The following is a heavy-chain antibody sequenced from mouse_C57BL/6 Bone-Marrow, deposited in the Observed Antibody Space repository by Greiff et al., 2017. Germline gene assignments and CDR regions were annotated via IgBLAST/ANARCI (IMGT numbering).Heavy chain of an antibody. CDR3: TRDEDYYGSSYYWYFDV. Sequence: EVKLMESGEGLVKPGGSLTLSCAASGFTFSSYAMSWVRQTPEKRLEWVAYISSGGDYIYYADTVKGRFTISRDNARNTLYLQMSSLKSEDTAMYYCTRDEDYYGSSYYWYFDVWGTGTTVTVSS. D-gene: IGHD1-1*01. V-gene: IGHV5-9-1*02. CDR1: GFTFSSYA. J-gene: IGHJ1*03. CDR2: ISSGGDYI.